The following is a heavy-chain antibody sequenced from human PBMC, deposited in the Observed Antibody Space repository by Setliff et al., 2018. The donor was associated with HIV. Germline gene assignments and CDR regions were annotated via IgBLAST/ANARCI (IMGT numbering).Heavy chain of an antibody. J-gene: IGHJ6*03. CDR1: GGSISSYY. CDR3: ARGGPTAMASYYYYYMDV. Sequence: PSETLSLTCTVSGGSISSYYWSWIRQPPGKGLEWIGDIYTSGSTNYNPSLKSRVTISVDTSKNQFSLKLSSVTAADTAVYYCARGGPTAMASYYYYYMDVWGKGTTVTVSS. V-gene: IGHV4-4*08. D-gene: IGHD5-18*01. CDR2: IYTSGST.